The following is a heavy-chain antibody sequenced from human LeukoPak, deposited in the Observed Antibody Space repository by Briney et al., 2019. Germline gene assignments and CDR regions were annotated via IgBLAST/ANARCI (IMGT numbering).Heavy chain of an antibody. CDR2: IISAFGTA. CDR1: GGTFSSYS. D-gene: IGHD3-22*01. V-gene: IGHV1-69*05. Sequence: SVKVSCKGSGGTFSSYSISWVRQAPGQGLEWMGGIISAFGTAHYAQKFQGRVTFTTDESTTNAYMVLRSLRSEDTAVYYCATEENYDNSGYSRHNYYYMDVWGKGTAVTVSS. J-gene: IGHJ6*03. CDR3: ATEENYDNSGYSRHNYYYMDV.